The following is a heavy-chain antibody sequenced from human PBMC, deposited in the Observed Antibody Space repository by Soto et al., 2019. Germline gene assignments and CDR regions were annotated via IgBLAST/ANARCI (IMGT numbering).Heavy chain of an antibody. J-gene: IGHJ5*02. V-gene: IGHV1-8*01. CDR2: MSPKTGNT. D-gene: IGHD7-27*01. CDR1: GYTFTTYD. CDR3: VSGPPNRGVDL. Sequence: QVQLVQSGAEVKKPGASVKVSCKASGYTFTTYDINWVRQATGQGLEWIGWMSPKTGNTGYAQNFQGRVTMTRNHSISTDYMELSSLTSEDTAVYYCVSGPPNRGVDLWGQGTLVPVSS.